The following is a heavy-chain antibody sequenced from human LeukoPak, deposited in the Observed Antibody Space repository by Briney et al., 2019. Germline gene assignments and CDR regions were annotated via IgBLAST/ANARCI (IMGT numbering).Heavy chain of an antibody. V-gene: IGHV1-2*06. Sequence: ASVKVSCKASGYTFTGYYMHWVRQAPGQGLEWMGRINPNSGGTNYAQKFQGRVTMTRDTSISTAYMELSRLRSDDMAVYYCARRRLDGYNHDAFDIWGQGTMVTVSS. CDR2: INPNSGGT. J-gene: IGHJ3*02. CDR3: ARRRLDGYNHDAFDI. CDR1: GYTFTGYY. D-gene: IGHD5-24*01.